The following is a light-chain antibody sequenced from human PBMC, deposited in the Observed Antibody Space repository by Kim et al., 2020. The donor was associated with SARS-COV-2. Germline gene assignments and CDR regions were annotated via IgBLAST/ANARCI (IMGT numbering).Light chain of an antibody. J-gene: IGKJ1*01. V-gene: IGKV1-27*01. CDR3: QKYNSAPWT. CDR2: CAS. Sequence: ASVGDRVTSTCQASQDIANSLAWYQQKPGTVPKVLIYCASTLQSGVPSRFSGSGSGTEFTLTIGSLQTEDVATYYCQKYNSAPWTFGPGTKVDIK. CDR1: QDIANS.